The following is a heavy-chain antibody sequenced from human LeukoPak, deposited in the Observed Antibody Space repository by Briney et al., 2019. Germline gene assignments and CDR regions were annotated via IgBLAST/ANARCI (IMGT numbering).Heavy chain of an antibody. CDR3: AKGHDYGDLGIDY. V-gene: IGHV3-9*01. Sequence: GGSLRLSCAASGFTFDDYAMHWVRQAPGKGLEWVSGISWNSGSIGYADSVKGRFTISRDNAKNSLYLQMNSLRAEDTALYYCAKGHDYGDLGIDYWGQGTLVTVSS. CDR2: ISWNSGSI. CDR1: GFTFDDYA. J-gene: IGHJ4*02. D-gene: IGHD4-17*01.